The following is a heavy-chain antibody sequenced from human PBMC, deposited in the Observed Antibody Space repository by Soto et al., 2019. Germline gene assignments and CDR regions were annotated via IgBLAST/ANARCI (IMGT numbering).Heavy chain of an antibody. CDR2: IYWDDDK. V-gene: IGHV2-5*02. CDR3: GHRRGAGTIWDGGYFDY. J-gene: IGHJ4*02. Sequence: SGPTLVQPGQTLTLTCSFSGFSLSTSGVGVGWIRQPPGKALEWLAVIYWDDDKRYNPSLKSRLTITKDTSNTQVVLKVTNMDPVDTATYFCGHRRGAGTIWDGGYFDYWGQGALVTVSS. D-gene: IGHD3-16*01. CDR1: GFSLSTSGVG.